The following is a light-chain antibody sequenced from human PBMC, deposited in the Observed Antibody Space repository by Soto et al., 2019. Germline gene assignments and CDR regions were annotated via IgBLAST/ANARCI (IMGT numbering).Light chain of an antibody. CDR3: QQYNSYS. Sequence: EIHMTQSPSSVSASVGYRFTITCRASQSISSWLAWYQQKPGKAPKVLIYDASSLESGVPSRFSGSGSGTDFTLTISSLQPDDFATYYCQQYNSYSFGQGTKVDIK. V-gene: IGKV1-5*01. CDR2: DAS. J-gene: IGKJ1*01. CDR1: QSISSW.